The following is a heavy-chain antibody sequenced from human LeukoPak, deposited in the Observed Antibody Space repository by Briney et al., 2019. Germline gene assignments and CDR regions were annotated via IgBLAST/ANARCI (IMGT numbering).Heavy chain of an antibody. J-gene: IGHJ4*02. CDR1: GGYFSGYY. V-gene: IGHV4-34*01. CDR3: ARWEGGSYYDFDY. D-gene: IGHD1-26*01. CDR2: INHSGST. Sequence: PSETLSLTCAVYGGYFSGYYWSWIRHPPGKGLECIGEINHSGSTNYNPSLKSRVTISVDTSKNQFSLQLSSVTAADTAVYYCARWEGGSYYDFDYWGQGTLVTVSS.